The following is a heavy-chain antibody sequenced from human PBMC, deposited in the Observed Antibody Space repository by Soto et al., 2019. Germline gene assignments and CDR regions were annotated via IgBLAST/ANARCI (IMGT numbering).Heavy chain of an antibody. CDR1: GFTFSYYW. D-gene: IGHD1-26*01. Sequence: EVQLVESGGGLVRPGGSLRLSCAASGFTFSYYWMHWVRQAPGKGLVWVSRIHSDGSSTAYADFVKGRFIISRENARNTMDLQMMSVRVEDTAVYYCARGDRGAFDLWGQGTVFTVSS. V-gene: IGHV3-74*01. CDR3: ARGDRGAFDL. CDR2: IHSDGSST. J-gene: IGHJ3*01.